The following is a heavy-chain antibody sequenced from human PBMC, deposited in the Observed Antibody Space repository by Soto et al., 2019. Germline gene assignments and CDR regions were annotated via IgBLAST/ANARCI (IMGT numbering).Heavy chain of an antibody. J-gene: IGHJ4*02. V-gene: IGHV3-64D*08. CDR2: ISSNGGST. D-gene: IGHD2-8*01. CDR1: GFTFSSYA. CDR3: VSYCTNGVCYRSLDYFDY. Sequence: GGSLRLSCSASGFTFSSYAMHWVRQAPGKGLEYVSAISSNGGSTYYADSVKGRFTISRDNSKNTLYLQMSSLRAEDTAVYYCVSYCTNGVCYRSLDYFDYWGQGTLVTVSS.